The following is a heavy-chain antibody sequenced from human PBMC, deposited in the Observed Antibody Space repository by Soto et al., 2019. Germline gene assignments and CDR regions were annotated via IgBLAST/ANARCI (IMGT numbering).Heavy chain of an antibody. CDR1: GFTFSSYS. CDR3: ARDLEGLELDGMDV. V-gene: IGHV3-21*01. Sequence: GGSVRLSCAASGFTFSSYSMNWVRQAPGKGLEWVSSISSSSSYIYYADSVKGRFTISRDNAKKSLYLQMNSLRAEDTALYYCARDLEGLELDGMDVWGQGTTVTVS. J-gene: IGHJ6*02. D-gene: IGHD1-7*01. CDR2: ISSSSSYI.